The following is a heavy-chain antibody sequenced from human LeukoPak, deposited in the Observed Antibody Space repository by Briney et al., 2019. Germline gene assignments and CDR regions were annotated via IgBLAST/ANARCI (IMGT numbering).Heavy chain of an antibody. CDR3: AISAPNYYDSSGYYSYFQH. D-gene: IGHD3-22*01. J-gene: IGHJ1*01. V-gene: IGHV3-48*04. CDR2: ITSDSSTI. Sequence: GGSLRLSCAASGFTFSSYSMNWVRQAPGKGLEWISYITSDSSTIYYADSVKGRFTISRDNAKNSLYLQMTSLRAEDKAVYYCAISAPNYYDSSGYYSYFQHWGQGTLVTVSS. CDR1: GFTFSSYS.